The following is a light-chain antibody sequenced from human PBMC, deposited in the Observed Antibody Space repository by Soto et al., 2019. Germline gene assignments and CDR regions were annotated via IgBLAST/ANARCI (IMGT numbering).Light chain of an antibody. J-gene: IGKJ1*01. V-gene: IGKV1-5*03. CDR1: QSIRSW. CDR3: QQYNSYSPT. Sequence: DIQVTQSPSTLSASVGDRVTSTCRASQSIRSWLAWYQQKSGKAPKLLIHKASSLQSGVPSRFSGSGSGTDFTLTISSLHPDDFATYYCQQYNSYSPTFGQGTKVDIK. CDR2: KAS.